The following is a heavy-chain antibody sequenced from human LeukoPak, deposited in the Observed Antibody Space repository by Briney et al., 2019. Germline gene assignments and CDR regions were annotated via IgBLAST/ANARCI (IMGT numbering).Heavy chain of an antibody. CDR3: ARDRRFLEWLLPTDY. CDR1: GYTFTSYG. V-gene: IGHV1-18*01. J-gene: IGHJ4*02. CDR2: ISAYNGNT. Sequence: ASVKVSCKASGYTFTSYGISWVRQAPGQGLEWMGWISAYNGNTNYAQKLQGRVTMTTDTSTSTAYTELRSLRSDDTAVYYCARDRRFLEWLLPTDYWGQGTLVTVSS. D-gene: IGHD3-3*01.